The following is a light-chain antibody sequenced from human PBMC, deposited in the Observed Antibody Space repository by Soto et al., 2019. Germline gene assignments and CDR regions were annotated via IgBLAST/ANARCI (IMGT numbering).Light chain of an antibody. CDR2: EAS. Sequence: EIVLTQSPATLSLSLGERATLSCRARQSVSSYLAWYQQKPGQAPRLLMYEASNRATGIPARFSGGVSGTDFTLTISSLEPEDFAVYYCQQRSDWPWTFGQGPKVEIK. CDR3: QQRSDWPWT. V-gene: IGKV3-11*01. CDR1: QSVSSY. J-gene: IGKJ1*01.